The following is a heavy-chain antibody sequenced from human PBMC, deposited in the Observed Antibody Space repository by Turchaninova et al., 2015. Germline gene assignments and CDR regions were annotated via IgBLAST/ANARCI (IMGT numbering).Heavy chain of an antibody. D-gene: IGHD2-15*01. Sequence: QVQLQESGPGPVKPSGPLALTCVGSDNSIRDGYFWGWARQPPGKGLEWIGMIYHSGGTFYNPSLESRVTISVDTSKNQFSLKVTSVTAADTAVYYCARRSYIYYMDVWGKGTTVTVSS. CDR2: IYHSGGT. J-gene: IGHJ6*03. CDR1: DNSIRDGYF. V-gene: IGHV4-38-2*01. CDR3: ARRSYIYYMDV.